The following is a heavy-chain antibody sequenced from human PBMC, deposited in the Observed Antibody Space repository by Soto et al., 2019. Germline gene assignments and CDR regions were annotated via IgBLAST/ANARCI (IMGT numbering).Heavy chain of an antibody. CDR1: GGSISSNAW. J-gene: IGHJ4*02. V-gene: IGHV4-4*03. D-gene: IGHD3-10*01. Sequence: QVQLQESGPGLVKPPGTLSLTCGVSGGSISSNAWWIWVRLPPGKGLEWIAEIYHSGTTNYNTSLKSRVTLSVDKSRNQFSLKLTSVTAADTAVYYCTRRGDGSGTLDFWGQGTLVTVSS. CDR2: IYHSGTT. CDR3: TRRGDGSGTLDF.